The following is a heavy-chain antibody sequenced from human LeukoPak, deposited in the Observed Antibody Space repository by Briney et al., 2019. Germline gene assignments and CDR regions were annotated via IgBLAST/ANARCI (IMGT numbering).Heavy chain of an antibody. CDR3: ARVTYGSGSTNFDY. V-gene: IGHV4-61*01. Sequence: SETLSLTCAVSGGSLSTTSWWVWLRQPPGKGLEWIGYIYYSGSTNYNPSLKSRVTISVDTSKNQFSLKLSSVTAADTAVYYCARVTYGSGSTNFDYWGQGTLVTVSS. D-gene: IGHD3-10*01. CDR1: GGSLSTTSW. CDR2: IYYSGST. J-gene: IGHJ4*02.